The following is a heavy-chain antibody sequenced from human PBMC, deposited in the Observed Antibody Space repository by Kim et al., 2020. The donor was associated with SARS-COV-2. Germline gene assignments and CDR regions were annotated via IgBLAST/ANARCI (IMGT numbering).Heavy chain of an antibody. CDR2: ISSSSSYI. CDR1: GFTFSSYS. Sequence: GGSLRLSCAASGFTFSSYSMNWVRQAPGKGLEWVSSISSSSSYIYYADSVKGRFTISRDNAKNSLYLQMNSLRAEDTAVYYCARRCSSTSCYDDERVGVLLRGYNWFDPWGQGTLVTVSS. V-gene: IGHV3-21*01. J-gene: IGHJ5*02. D-gene: IGHD2-2*01. CDR3: ARRCSSTSCYDDERVGVLLRGYNWFDP.